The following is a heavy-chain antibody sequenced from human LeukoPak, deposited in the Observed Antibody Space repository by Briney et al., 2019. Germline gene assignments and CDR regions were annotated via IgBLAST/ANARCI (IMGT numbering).Heavy chain of an antibody. D-gene: IGHD6-13*01. CDR2: INHSGST. J-gene: IGHJ4*02. V-gene: IGHV4-34*01. Sequence: PSETLSLTCAVSGGSFSSYYWSWIRQPPGKGLEWIGEINHSGSTNYNPSLKSRVTISVDTSKNQFSLKLSSVTAADTAVYYCAREGIAAAGKGAYWGQGTLVTVSS. CDR1: GGSFSSYY. CDR3: AREGIAAAGKGAY.